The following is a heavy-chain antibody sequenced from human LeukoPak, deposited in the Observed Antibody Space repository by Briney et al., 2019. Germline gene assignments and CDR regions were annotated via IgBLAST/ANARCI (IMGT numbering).Heavy chain of an antibody. CDR3: ARRYSSGRIFDY. Sequence: PSETLSLTRTVSGGSISSYYWSWIRQPPGKGLEWIGYIYYSGSTNYNPSLKSRVTISVDTSKNQFSLKLSSVTAADTAVYYCARRYSSGRIFDYWGQGTLVTVSS. J-gene: IGHJ4*02. CDR2: IYYSGST. CDR1: GGSISSYY. V-gene: IGHV4-59*08. D-gene: IGHD3-22*01.